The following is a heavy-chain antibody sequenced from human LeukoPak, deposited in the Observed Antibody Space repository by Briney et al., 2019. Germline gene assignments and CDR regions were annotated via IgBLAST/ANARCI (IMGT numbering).Heavy chain of an antibody. D-gene: IGHD2-15*01. Sequence: PSETLSLTCSVSGGSITSYFWTRIRQPPGKGLEWIGYIYHSGTTNYNPSLKSRVTISADTSKNQFSLKLSSVTAADTAVYYCAQKAPYSPGYSQDWGQGTLVTVSS. CDR1: GGSITSYF. V-gene: IGHV4-59*01. CDR3: AQKAPYSPGYSQD. CDR2: IYHSGTT. J-gene: IGHJ1*01.